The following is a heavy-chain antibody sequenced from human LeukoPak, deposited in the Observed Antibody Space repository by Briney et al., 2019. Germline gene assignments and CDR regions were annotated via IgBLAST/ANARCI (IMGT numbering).Heavy chain of an antibody. CDR2: IYYSGST. CDR1: GGSISSYY. D-gene: IGHD3-10*01. J-gene: IGHJ5*02. Sequence: PSETLSLTCTVSGGSISSYYWSWIRQPPGKGLEWIGYIYYSGSTDYNPSLKSRVTISVETSKNQFSLKLSSVTAADTAVYYCARLLATMVRGATNWFDPWGQGTLVTVSS. V-gene: IGHV4-59*01. CDR3: ARLLATMVRGATNWFDP.